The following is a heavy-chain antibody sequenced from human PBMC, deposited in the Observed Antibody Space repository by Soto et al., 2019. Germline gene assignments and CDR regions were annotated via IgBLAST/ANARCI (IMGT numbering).Heavy chain of an antibody. J-gene: IGHJ6*03. Sequence: QVQLVQSGAEAKKPGASVKVSCKASGYTFTGYYMHWVRQAPGQGLEWMGWINPNSGGTNYAQKFQGWVTMTRDTSISTAYMELSRLRSDDTAVYYCARGPRLFWSGYYYYYYMDVWGKGTTVTVSS. V-gene: IGHV1-2*04. CDR1: GYTFTGYY. CDR3: ARGPRLFWSGYYYYYYMDV. D-gene: IGHD3-3*01. CDR2: INPNSGGT.